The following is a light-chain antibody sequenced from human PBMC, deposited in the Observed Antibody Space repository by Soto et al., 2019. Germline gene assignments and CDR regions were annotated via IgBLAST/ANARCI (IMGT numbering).Light chain of an antibody. J-gene: IGLJ1*01. Sequence: QSALTQPASVSGSPGQSITISCTGTSSDVGGYNYVSWYQQHPGKAPKLMIYEVSNRPSGVSNRFSGSQSGNTASLTISGLQADDEADYYCSSYTSSSTLVVFGTGTKLTVL. V-gene: IGLV2-14*01. CDR3: SSYTSSSTLVV. CDR1: SSDVGGYNY. CDR2: EVS.